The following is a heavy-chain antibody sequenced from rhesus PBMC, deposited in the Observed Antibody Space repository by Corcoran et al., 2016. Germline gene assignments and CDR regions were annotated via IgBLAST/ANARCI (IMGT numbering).Heavy chain of an antibody. Sequence: EVQLVESGGGLVQPGGSLRLSCAASGFTFSTYGMHWVRQAQGKGLGWLAVISYDVSKKYYAESVKDRCTIARDNSKNMRYLQMNNLKLEDTAVYYCASGYCTGSGCYAFDYWGQGVLVTVSS. V-gene: IGHV3-54*02. CDR3: ASGYCTGSGCYAFDY. CDR1: GFTFSTYG. D-gene: IGHD2-21*01. J-gene: IGHJ4*01. CDR2: ISYDVSKK.